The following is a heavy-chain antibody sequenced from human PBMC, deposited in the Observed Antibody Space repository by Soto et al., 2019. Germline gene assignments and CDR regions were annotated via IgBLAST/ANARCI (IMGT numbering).Heavy chain of an antibody. J-gene: IGHJ5*02. Sequence: QVQLQESGPGLVKPSQTLSLTCTVSGDSMGSGDYYWTWIRQPPGKGLEWIGYIYYIGTTFYNPSRESRVNSSIDTSKNHFSLRLTAVTAADTAVYYCSRGSTYYGFLTWGQGTLVTVSS. V-gene: IGHV4-30-4*01. D-gene: IGHD3-10*01. CDR1: GDSMGSGDYY. CDR2: IYYIGTT. CDR3: SRGSTYYGFLT.